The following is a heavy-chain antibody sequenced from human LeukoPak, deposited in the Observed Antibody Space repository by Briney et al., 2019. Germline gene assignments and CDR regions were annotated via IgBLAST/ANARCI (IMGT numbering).Heavy chain of an antibody. V-gene: IGHV3-7*01. J-gene: IGHJ4*02. Sequence: GGSLRLSCAASGFTVSSNYMSWVRQAPGKGLEWVANIKQDGSEKYYVDSVKGRFTISRDNAKNSLYLQMNSLRAEDTAVYYCASGADYWGQGTLVTVSS. D-gene: IGHD3-10*01. CDR3: ASGADY. CDR1: GFTVSSNY. CDR2: IKQDGSEK.